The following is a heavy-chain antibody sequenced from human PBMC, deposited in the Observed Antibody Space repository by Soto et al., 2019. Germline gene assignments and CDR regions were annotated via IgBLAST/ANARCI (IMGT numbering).Heavy chain of an antibody. D-gene: IGHD3-16*01. CDR3: ARVITVRGVTYFEY. CDR1: GGTFSSYA. J-gene: IGHJ4*02. CDR2: IIPIFGTA. V-gene: IGHV1-69*13. Sequence: SVKVSCKASGGTFSSYAISWVRQAPGQGLEWMGGIIPIFGTANYAQKFQGRVTITADESTSTAYMELSSLRSEDTAVYYCARVITVRGVTYFEYWGQRTLVIVSS.